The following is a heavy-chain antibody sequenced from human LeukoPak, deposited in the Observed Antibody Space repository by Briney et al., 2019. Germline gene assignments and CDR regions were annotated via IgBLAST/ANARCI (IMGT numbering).Heavy chain of an antibody. CDR2: ISYDGSNK. Sequence: PGGSLRLSCAASGFTFSSYGMHWVRQAPGKGLEWVAVISYDGSNKYYADSVKGRFTISRDNSKNTLYLQMNSLRAEDTAVYYCAREYYYDSSGYSSPVDYWGQGTLVTVSS. CDR3: AREYYYDSSGYSSPVDY. J-gene: IGHJ4*02. D-gene: IGHD3-22*01. CDR1: GFTFSSYG. V-gene: IGHV3-30*06.